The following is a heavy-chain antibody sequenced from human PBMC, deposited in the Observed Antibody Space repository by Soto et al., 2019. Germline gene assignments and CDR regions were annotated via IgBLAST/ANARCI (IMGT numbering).Heavy chain of an antibody. CDR1: GGSVNSGNYY. V-gene: IGHV4-34*01. CDR2: MSHSGAT. CDR3: ARVERGTATTVVDAFDI. D-gene: IGHD1-1*01. J-gene: IGHJ3*02. Sequence: QVQLQQWGAGLLKPSETLSLTCAVYGGSVNSGNYYWSWIRQPPGKGLEWIGEMSHSGATHFNPSLKSRVTISVDTSKNQSSLKMSSVTAADTALYYCARVERGTATTVVDAFDIWGPGTLVTVSS.